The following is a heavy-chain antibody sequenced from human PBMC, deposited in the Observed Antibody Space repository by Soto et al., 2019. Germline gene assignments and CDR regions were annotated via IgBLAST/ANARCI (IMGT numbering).Heavy chain of an antibody. Sequence: QVQLVQSGAEVKKPGSSVKVSCKASGGTFSSYAISWVRQAPGQGLEWMGGIIPIFGTANYAQKFQGRVTITAAESTSTAYMELSSLRSEDTAVYYCARDNTVTTLRDYYYYGMDVWGQGTTVTVSS. CDR1: GGTFSSYA. CDR2: IIPIFGTA. V-gene: IGHV1-69*12. CDR3: ARDNTVTTLRDYYYYGMDV. D-gene: IGHD4-4*01. J-gene: IGHJ6*02.